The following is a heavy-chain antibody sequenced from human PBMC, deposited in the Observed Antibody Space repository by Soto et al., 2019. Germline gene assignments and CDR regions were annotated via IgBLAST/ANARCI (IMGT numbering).Heavy chain of an antibody. V-gene: IGHV4-38-2*01. Sequence: WETLSLTCAVSGDTISSGYNWGGIRQPPEKRLEWIGSIYYSGSTHYNASLKSRVSISVDTSKNQLSLRLTSVTAADTAMYYCSRNKTTIVGATQYNWFDPWGQGTLVTVSS. D-gene: IGHD1-26*01. CDR1: GDTISSGYN. J-gene: IGHJ5*02. CDR2: IYYSGST. CDR3: SRNKTTIVGATQYNWFDP.